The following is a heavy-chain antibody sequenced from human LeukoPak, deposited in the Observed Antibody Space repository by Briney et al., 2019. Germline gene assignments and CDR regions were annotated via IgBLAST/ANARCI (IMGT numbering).Heavy chain of an antibody. Sequence: GGSLRLSCAASGFSFRTSAMHWVRQAPGKGLEGVALISYDENDKNYADSVKGRFTISRDNAKNSLYLQMNSLRAEDTAVYYCARGSGDYDILTGYYITSVFDYWGQGTLVTVSS. CDR1: GFSFRTSA. D-gene: IGHD3-9*01. V-gene: IGHV3-30-3*01. J-gene: IGHJ4*02. CDR2: ISYDENDK. CDR3: ARGSGDYDILTGYYITSVFDY.